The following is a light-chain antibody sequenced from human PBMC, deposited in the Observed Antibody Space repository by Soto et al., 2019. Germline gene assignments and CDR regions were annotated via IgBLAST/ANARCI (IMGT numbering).Light chain of an antibody. CDR2: DVS. Sequence: DIQMTQSPSSMSATIGDRVTIYCQSSRDISNYINWYQQKPVRAPKLLIYDVSNLETGVPSRFSGIGSGTHFTLTNSSLQPEDIATYYCQQYLSLPPLTFGGGTRVEIK. V-gene: IGKV1-33*01. J-gene: IGKJ4*01. CDR1: RDISNY. CDR3: QQYLSLPPLT.